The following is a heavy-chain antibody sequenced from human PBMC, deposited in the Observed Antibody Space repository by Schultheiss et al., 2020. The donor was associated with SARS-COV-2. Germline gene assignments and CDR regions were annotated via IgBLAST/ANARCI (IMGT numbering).Heavy chain of an antibody. CDR3: ARDASPPLIVVVPAASYYMDV. CDR2: IYYSGST. D-gene: IGHD2-2*01. CDR1: GGSISSSSYY. V-gene: IGHV4-61*05. J-gene: IGHJ6*03. Sequence: SETLSLTCTVSGGSISSSSYYWGWIRQPPGKGLEWIGYIYYSGSTNYNPSLKSRVTMSVDTSKNQFSLKLSSVTAADTAVYYCARDASPPLIVVVPAASYYMDVWGKGTTVTVSS.